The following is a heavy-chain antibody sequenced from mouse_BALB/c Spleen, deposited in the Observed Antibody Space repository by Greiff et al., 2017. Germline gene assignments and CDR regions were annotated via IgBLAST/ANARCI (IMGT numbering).Heavy chain of an antibody. CDR3: ALTGTDFDY. CDR1: GFNIKDYY. Sequence: EVQPQQSGAELVRPGALVKLSCKASGFNIKDYYMHWVKQRPEQGLEWIGWIDPENGNTIYDPKFKGKATLTADKSSSTAYMQLSSLTSDDSAVYFCALTGTDFDYWGQGTTLTVSS. CDR2: IDPENGNT. V-gene: IGHV14-1*02. D-gene: IGHD4-1*01. J-gene: IGHJ2*01.